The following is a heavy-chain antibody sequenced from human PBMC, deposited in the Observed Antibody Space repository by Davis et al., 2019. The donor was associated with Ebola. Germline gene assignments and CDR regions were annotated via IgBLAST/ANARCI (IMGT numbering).Heavy chain of an antibody. D-gene: IGHD4-11*01. CDR2: IYPGDSDT. J-gene: IGHJ6*02. V-gene: IGHV5-51*01. Sequence: GESLKISCKGSGYSFTSYWIGWVRQMPGKGLEWMGIIYPGDSDTRYSPSFQGHVTISADKSISTAYLQWSSLKASDTAMYYCARSDYRNYYYYYGMDVWGQGTTVTVSS. CDR3: ARSDYRNYYYYYGMDV. CDR1: GYSFTSYW.